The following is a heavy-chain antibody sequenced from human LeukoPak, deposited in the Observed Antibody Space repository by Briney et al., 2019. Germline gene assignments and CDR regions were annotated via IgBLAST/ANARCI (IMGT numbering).Heavy chain of an antibody. CDR1: GGSFSGYY. V-gene: IGHV4-34*01. J-gene: IGHJ1*01. Sequence: SETLSLTCAVYGGSFSGYYWSWIRQPPGKGLEWIGEINHSGSTNYNPSLKSRVTISVDTSKNQFSLKLSSVTAADTAVYYCARGQLASAAEYFQHWGQGTLVTVSS. CDR2: INHSGST. D-gene: IGHD6-13*01. CDR3: ARGQLASAAEYFQH.